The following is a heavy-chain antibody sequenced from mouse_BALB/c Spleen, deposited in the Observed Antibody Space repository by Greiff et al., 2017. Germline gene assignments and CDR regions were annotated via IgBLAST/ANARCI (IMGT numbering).Heavy chain of an antibody. D-gene: IGHD3-1*01. V-gene: IGHV1-5*01. CDR3: TRGTRATAFDY. CDR1: GYSFTSYW. J-gene: IGHJ2*01. CDR2: IYPGNSDT. Sequence: EVQLQQSGTVLARPGASVKMSCKASGYSFTSYWMHWVKQRPGQGLEWIGAIYPGNSDTSYNQKFKGKAKLTAVTSASTAYMELSSLTNEDSAVYYCTRGTRATAFDYWGQGTTLTVSS.